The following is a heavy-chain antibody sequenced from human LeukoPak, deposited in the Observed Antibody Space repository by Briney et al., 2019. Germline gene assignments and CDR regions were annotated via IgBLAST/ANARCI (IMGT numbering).Heavy chain of an antibody. CDR1: GGSITHYY. V-gene: IGHV4-59*12. CDR2: SYYSGNT. CDR3: ARDQRYYDILTGYPYNWFDP. D-gene: IGHD3-9*01. J-gene: IGHJ5*02. Sequence: SETLSLTCTVSGGSITHYYWTWIRQPPGKTLEWIGYSYYSGNTKYNPSLKSRVTISVDTSKNQFSLKLSSVTAADTAVYYCARDQRYYDILTGYPYNWFDPWGQGTLVTVSS.